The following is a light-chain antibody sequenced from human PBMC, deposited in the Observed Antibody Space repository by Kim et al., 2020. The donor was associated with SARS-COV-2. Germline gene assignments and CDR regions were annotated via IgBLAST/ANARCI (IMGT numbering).Light chain of an antibody. V-gene: IGLV1-47*01. CDR2: RNY. CDR3: AAWDDSLSGVV. Sequence: GQRGTISCSGSSSNLGSTSVYWYQQLPGTAPKLLIYRNYQRPSGVPDRFSGSKSGTSASLAISGLRSEDEADYYCAAWDDSLSGVVFGGGTQLTVL. J-gene: IGLJ2*01. CDR1: SSNLGSTS.